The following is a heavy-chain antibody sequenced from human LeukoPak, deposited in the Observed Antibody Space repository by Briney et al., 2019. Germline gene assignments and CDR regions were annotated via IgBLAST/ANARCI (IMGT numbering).Heavy chain of an antibody. J-gene: IGHJ4*02. CDR3: ARPYYYDSSNYAAGFDY. CDR2: INTNTGNP. Sequence: ASVKVSCKASGGTFSSYAISWVRQAPGQGLEWMGWINTNTGNPTYAQGFTGRFVFSLDTSVSTAYLQISSLKAEDTAVYFCARPYYYDSSNYAAGFDYWGQGTLVTVSS. V-gene: IGHV7-4-1*02. D-gene: IGHD3-22*01. CDR1: GGTFSSYA.